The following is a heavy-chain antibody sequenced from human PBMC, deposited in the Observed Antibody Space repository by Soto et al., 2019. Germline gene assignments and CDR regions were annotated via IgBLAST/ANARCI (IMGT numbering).Heavy chain of an antibody. D-gene: IGHD3-3*01. V-gene: IGHV3-48*03. CDR1: GFTFSSYE. CDR2: ISSSGSTI. Sequence: PGGSLRLSCAASGFTFSSYEMNWVRQAPGKGLEWVSYISSSGSTIYYADSVKGRFTISRDNAKNSLYLQMNSLRAEDTAVYYCAREFTTYYDFWSGYHNWFDPWGQGTLVTVSS. J-gene: IGHJ5*02. CDR3: AREFTTYYDFWSGYHNWFDP.